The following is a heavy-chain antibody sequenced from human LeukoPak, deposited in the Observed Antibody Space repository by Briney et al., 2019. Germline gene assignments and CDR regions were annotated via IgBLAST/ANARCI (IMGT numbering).Heavy chain of an antibody. D-gene: IGHD6-13*01. Sequence: ASVKVSCKASGYTFSSYGISWVRQAPGQGLEWVAWISTYNGNTKYAQKFQGRVTMTTDTSTSTAYMELRSLRSDDTAVYYCARDSEHIAAPGDYWGQGTLVTVSS. J-gene: IGHJ4*02. V-gene: IGHV1-18*01. CDR3: ARDSEHIAAPGDY. CDR2: ISTYNGNT. CDR1: GYTFSSYG.